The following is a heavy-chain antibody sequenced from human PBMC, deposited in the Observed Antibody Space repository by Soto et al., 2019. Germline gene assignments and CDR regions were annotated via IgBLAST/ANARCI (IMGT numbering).Heavy chain of an antibody. Sequence: GPSVKVSCKASGGTFSSYAISWVRQAPGQGLEWMGGIIPIFGTANYAQKFQGRVTITADESTSTAYMELSSLRSEDTAVYYCASCSSTSCRKPHHYYGMDVWGQGTTVTVSS. J-gene: IGHJ6*02. D-gene: IGHD2-2*01. CDR2: IIPIFGTA. CDR3: ASCSSTSCRKPHHYYGMDV. V-gene: IGHV1-69*13. CDR1: GGTFSSYA.